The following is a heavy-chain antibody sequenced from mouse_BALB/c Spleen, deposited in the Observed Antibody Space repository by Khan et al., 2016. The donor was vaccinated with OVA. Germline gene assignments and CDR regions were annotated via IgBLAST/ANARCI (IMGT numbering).Heavy chain of an antibody. J-gene: IGHJ2*01. CDR3: AIVYGGDFDY. D-gene: IGHD1-1*01. V-gene: IGHV3-2*02. CDR1: GYSITSDYA. Sequence: EVKLLESGPGLVKPSQSLSLICTVTGYSITSDYAWNWIRQFPGNKLEWMGFISYSGNTKYNPSLKSRISITRDTSKNQFFLQLNSVTTEDTATYYCAIVYGGDFDYWGQGTTLTVSS. CDR2: ISYSGNT.